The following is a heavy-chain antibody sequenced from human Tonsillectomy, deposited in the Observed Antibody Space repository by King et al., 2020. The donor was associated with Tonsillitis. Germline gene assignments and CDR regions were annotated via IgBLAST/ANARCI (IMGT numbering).Heavy chain of an antibody. J-gene: IGHJ6*02. CDR3: ARGRGSSGFYFYYYGMDV. V-gene: IGHV3-20*01. D-gene: IGHD3-22*01. CDR1: GFTFEYYG. Sequence: VQLVESGGGVVRAGGSLRLSCAAAGFTFEYYGMSWVRQASGEGLGWVSGINWDGGITGYSYSVKGRFTITRDNAKKSLYLQSNSLRAEDTALYHCARGRGSSGFYFYYYGMDVWGQGTTVTVSS. CDR2: INWDGGIT.